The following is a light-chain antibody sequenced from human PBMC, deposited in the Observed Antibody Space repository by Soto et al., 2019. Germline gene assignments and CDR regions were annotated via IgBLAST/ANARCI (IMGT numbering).Light chain of an antibody. CDR2: GAS. Sequence: EIVLTQSPGTLSLSPGERATLSCRASQSVSSSYLAWYHQKTGQAPRLLIYGASSRATGIPDRFSGSGSGTDFTLTISRLEPEDFAVYYCQQYGSSPQTFGQGTKVEIK. J-gene: IGKJ1*01. CDR3: QQYGSSPQT. V-gene: IGKV3-20*01. CDR1: QSVSSSY.